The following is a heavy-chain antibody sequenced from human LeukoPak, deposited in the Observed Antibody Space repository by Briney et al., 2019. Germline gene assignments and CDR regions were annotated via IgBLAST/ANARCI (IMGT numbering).Heavy chain of an antibody. CDR3: ARADAYDFWTNWFDP. CDR2: IYYSGST. Sequence: SETLSLTCTVSGGSISSYYWSWIGQPPGKGLEWLGYIYYSGSTNYNPSLRSRVTISVEKPKNQFSLKLSSVTAADTAVYYCARADAYDFWTNWFDPWGQGTLVTVSS. D-gene: IGHD3-3*01. J-gene: IGHJ5*02. CDR1: GGSISSYY. V-gene: IGHV4-59*01.